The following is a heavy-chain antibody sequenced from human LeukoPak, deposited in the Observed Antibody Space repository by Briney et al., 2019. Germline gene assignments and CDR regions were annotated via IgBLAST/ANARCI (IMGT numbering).Heavy chain of an antibody. J-gene: IGHJ4*02. Sequence: GGSLRVSCAASGFTFSSYAMSWVRQAPGKGLEWVSAISGSGGSTYYADSVKGRFTISRDNSKNTLYLQMNSLRAEDTAVYYCAKDTMVRGVLWGHFDYWGQGTLVTVSS. CDR2: ISGSGGST. V-gene: IGHV3-23*01. CDR1: GFTFSSYA. D-gene: IGHD3-10*01. CDR3: AKDTMVRGVLWGHFDY.